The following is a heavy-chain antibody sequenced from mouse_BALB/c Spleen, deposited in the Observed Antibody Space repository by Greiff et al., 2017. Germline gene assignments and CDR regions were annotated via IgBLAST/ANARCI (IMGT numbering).Heavy chain of an antibody. CDR3: ARAYGNYFDY. J-gene: IGHJ2*01. CDR2: ISSGGST. Sequence: DVKLVESGGGLVKPGGSLKLSCAASGFTFSSYAMSWVRQTPEKRLEWVASISSGGSTYYPDSVMGRFTITRDNARNILYLQMSSLRSEDTAMYYCARAYGNYFDYWGQGTTLTVSS. CDR1: GFTFSSYA. V-gene: IGHV5-6-5*01. D-gene: IGHD2-1*01.